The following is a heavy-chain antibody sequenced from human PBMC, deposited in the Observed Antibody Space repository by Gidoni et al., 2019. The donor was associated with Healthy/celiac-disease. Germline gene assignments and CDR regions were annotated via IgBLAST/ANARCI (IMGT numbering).Heavy chain of an antibody. D-gene: IGHD3-9*01. CDR3: ARDHKLWYYDILTGNDAFDI. J-gene: IGHJ3*02. CDR1: GFTFSSYS. V-gene: IGHV3-48*02. CDR2: ISSSSSTI. Sequence: EVQLVESGGGLVQPGGSLRLSCAASGFTFSSYSMNWVRQAPGKGLEWVSYISSSSSTIYYADSVKGRFTISRDNAKNSLYLQMNSLRDEDTAVYYCARDHKLWYYDILTGNDAFDIWGQGTMVTVSS.